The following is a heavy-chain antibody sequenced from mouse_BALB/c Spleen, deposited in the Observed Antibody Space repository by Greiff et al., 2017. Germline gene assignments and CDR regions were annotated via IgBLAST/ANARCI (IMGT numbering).Heavy chain of an antibody. CDR3: AREGGRDYDDAMDY. V-gene: IGHV3-6*02. D-gene: IGHD2-4*01. CDR2: ISYDGSN. J-gene: IGHJ4*01. Sequence: EVQVVESGPGLVKPSQSLSLTCSVTGYSITSGYYWNWIRQFPGNKLEWMGYISYDGSNNYNPSLKNRISITRDTSKNQFFLKLNSVTTEDTATYYCAREGGRDYDDAMDYWGQGTSVTVSS. CDR1: GYSITSGYY.